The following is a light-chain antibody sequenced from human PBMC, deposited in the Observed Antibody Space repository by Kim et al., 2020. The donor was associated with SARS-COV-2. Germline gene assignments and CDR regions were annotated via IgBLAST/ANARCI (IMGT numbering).Light chain of an antibody. CDR3: TPRDSNNNVL. V-gene: IGLV3-19*01. CDR2: GKN. CDR1: SSRSYD. J-gene: IGLJ2*01. Sequence: GQVVRICREGDSSRSYDATWYQKKRGQAPILVNYGKNSRPSGIQERSSGSSSGNTASFTITGHQEGDEADYCCTPRDSNNNVLFGGGTRLTVL.